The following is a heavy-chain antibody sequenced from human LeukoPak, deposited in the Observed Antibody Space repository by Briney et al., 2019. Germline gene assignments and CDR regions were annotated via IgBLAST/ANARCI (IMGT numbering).Heavy chain of an antibody. CDR2: ISSNGGST. V-gene: IGHV3-64*01. CDR1: GFTFGSYA. D-gene: IGHD2-15*01. CDR3: AREGYCSGGSCSGNAFDI. Sequence: GGSLRLSCAASGFTFGSYAVHWVRQAPGKGLEYVSAISSNGGSTYYANSVKGRSTISRDNSKNTLYLQMGSLRAEDMAVYYCAREGYCSGGSCSGNAFDIWGQGTMVTVSS. J-gene: IGHJ3*02.